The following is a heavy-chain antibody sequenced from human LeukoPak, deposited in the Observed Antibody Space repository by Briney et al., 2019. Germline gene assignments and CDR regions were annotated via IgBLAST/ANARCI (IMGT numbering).Heavy chain of an antibody. CDR1: GFTFSNYW. D-gene: IGHD3-22*01. CDR2: ISDSGGST. Sequence: GGSLRLSCVASGFTFSNYWMHWVRQAPGKGPEWVSGISDSGGSTYSADSVKGRFTISRDNSKNTLYLQMNSLRAEDTAVYYCAKYSDFAYYDSSGYLNWGQGTLVTVSS. V-gene: IGHV3-23*01. J-gene: IGHJ1*01. CDR3: AKYSDFAYYDSSGYLN.